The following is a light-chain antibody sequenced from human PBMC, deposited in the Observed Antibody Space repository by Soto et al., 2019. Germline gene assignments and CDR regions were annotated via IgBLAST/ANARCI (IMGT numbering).Light chain of an antibody. Sequence: QSVLTQPPSVSGAPGQRVTISCTGSSSNIGARYDVHWYQQIPGRAPKLLIYGNNNRPSGVPDRFSGSKAGTSASLAVTGLQAEDEADYYCHSYDSSLSGSVFGGGTQLPVL. V-gene: IGLV1-40*01. CDR2: GNN. CDR1: SSNIGARYD. CDR3: HSYDSSLSGSV. J-gene: IGLJ2*01.